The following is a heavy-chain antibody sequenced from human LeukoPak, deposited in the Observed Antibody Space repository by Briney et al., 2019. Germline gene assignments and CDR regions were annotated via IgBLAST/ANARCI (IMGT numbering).Heavy chain of an antibody. J-gene: IGHJ4*02. V-gene: IGHV5-51*01. D-gene: IGHD3-9*01. Sequence: GESLKISCKGSGYSFTSYWIGWVRQMPGKGLEWMGIIYPGDSDTRYSPSFQGQVTISADKSISTAYLQWSSLKASDSAMYYCARVDYDILTGYFDALDYWGQGTLVTVSS. CDR3: ARVDYDILTGYFDALDY. CDR2: IYPGDSDT. CDR1: GYSFTSYW.